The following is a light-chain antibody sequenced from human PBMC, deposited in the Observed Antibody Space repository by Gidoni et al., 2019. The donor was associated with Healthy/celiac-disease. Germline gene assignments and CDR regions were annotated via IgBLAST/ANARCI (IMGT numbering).Light chain of an antibody. Sequence: DLQMTQSPSSLSASVGDRVTITCRASQSISSYLNWYQQKPGNAPKLLIYAASSLQSGVPTRFSGSGSGTDFTLTISSLQPEDFSTYYCQQSYSTPWTFGQGTQVEIK. CDR1: QSISSY. CDR3: QQSYSTPWT. CDR2: AAS. J-gene: IGKJ1*01. V-gene: IGKV1-39*01.